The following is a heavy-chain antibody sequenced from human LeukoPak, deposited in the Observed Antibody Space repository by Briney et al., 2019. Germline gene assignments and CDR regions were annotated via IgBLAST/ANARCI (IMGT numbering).Heavy chain of an antibody. V-gene: IGHV3-21*01. CDR2: ISSSSSYK. J-gene: IGHJ6*02. CDR1: GFTFSSYS. D-gene: IGHD3-22*01. Sequence: GGSLRLSCAASGFTFSSYSMNWVRQAPGKGLEWVSSISSSSSYKYYADSLKGRLTISRDNAKNSLYLQMNSLRAEDTAVYYCARDREDDSSGYYYSHYYCYGMDVWGQGTTVTVSS. CDR3: ARDREDDSSGYYYSHYYCYGMDV.